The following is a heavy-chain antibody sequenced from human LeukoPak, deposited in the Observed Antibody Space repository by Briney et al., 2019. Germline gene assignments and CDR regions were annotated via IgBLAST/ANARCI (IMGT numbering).Heavy chain of an antibody. CDR3: AKDIAQGYTYGSIEQDF. D-gene: IGHD5-18*01. Sequence: GGSLRLSCAASGFTFSRFPMSWVRQAPGNGLGWVSAISESGTGTYYAGSVKGRFTISRDNSKNTLSLQMNSLRAEDTAVYYCAKDIAQGYTYGSIEQDFWGQGTLVTVSS. V-gene: IGHV3-23*01. CDR2: ISESGTGT. J-gene: IGHJ4*02. CDR1: GFTFSRFP.